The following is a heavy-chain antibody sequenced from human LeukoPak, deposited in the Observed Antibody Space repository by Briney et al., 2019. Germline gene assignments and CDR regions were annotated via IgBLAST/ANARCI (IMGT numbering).Heavy chain of an antibody. D-gene: IGHD3-22*01. Sequence: SETLSLTCTVSGGSISSYYWSWIRQPPGKGLEWIGYIYYSGSINYNPSLKSRVTISVDTSKNQFSLKLSSVTAADTAVYYCARRNYYDSSGYYLWGQGTLVTVSS. CDR2: IYYSGSI. CDR1: GGSISSYY. V-gene: IGHV4-59*01. J-gene: IGHJ4*02. CDR3: ARRNYYDSSGYYL.